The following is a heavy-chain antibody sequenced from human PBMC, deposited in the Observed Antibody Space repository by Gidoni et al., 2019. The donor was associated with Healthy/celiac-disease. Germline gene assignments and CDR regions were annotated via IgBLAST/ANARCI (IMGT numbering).Heavy chain of an antibody. J-gene: IGHJ4*02. D-gene: IGHD6-19*01. CDR3: AKDVGSSGWAPIFDY. Sequence: EVQVLESGGGLVQPGGSLRLSCVCSGFTFNTYAMSCVRQAPGKGLEGVSIISGRGASTYNADSVKGRFTISRDNSKNTLYLQMNSLRGEDTAVYYCAKDVGSSGWAPIFDYWGQGTLVTVSS. CDR1: GFTFNTYA. V-gene: IGHV3-23*01. CDR2: ISGRGAST.